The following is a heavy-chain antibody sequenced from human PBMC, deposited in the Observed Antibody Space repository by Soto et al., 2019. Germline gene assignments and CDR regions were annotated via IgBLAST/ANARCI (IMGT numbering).Heavy chain of an antibody. D-gene: IGHD3-10*01. CDR1: GGSFSGYY. CDR3: ARATRRMVRGVITNYYYYGMDV. Sequence: SETLSLTCAVYGGSFSGYYWSWIRQPPGKGLEWIGEINHGGSTNYNPSLKSRVTISVDTSKNQFSLKLSSVTAADTAVYYCARATRRMVRGVITNYYYYGMDVWGQGTTVTVSS. CDR2: INHGGST. V-gene: IGHV4-34*01. J-gene: IGHJ6*02.